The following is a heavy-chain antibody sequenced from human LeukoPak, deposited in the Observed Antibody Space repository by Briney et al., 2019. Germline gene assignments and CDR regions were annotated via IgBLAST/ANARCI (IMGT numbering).Heavy chain of an antibody. D-gene: IGHD3-10*01. Sequence: PGGSLRLSCAASGITFSSYGMHWVRQDPGKGPEWVAVVSYDGSNKYYTDSMKGRFTISRDNSKNTLYLQMNSLRTEDTAIYYCAQEDCDGSGSYLGGWGQGTLVTVSS. CDR1: GITFSSYG. CDR3: AQEDCDGSGSYLGG. J-gene: IGHJ4*02. CDR2: VSYDGSNK. V-gene: IGHV3-30*18.